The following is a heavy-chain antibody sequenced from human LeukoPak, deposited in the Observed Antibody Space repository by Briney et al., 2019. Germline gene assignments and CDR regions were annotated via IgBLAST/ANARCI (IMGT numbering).Heavy chain of an antibody. CDR1: GGSFSGYY. V-gene: IGHV4-34*01. J-gene: IGHJ4*02. CDR3: ARGSEYSDFWSGYSSPFDY. CDR2: INHSGST. Sequence: PSETLSLTCAVYGGSFSGYYWSWIRQPPGKGLDWIGEINHSGSTNYNPSLKSRVTISVDTSKNQFSLKLSSVTAADTAVYYCARGSEYSDFWSGYSSPFDYWGQGTPVTVSS. D-gene: IGHD3-3*01.